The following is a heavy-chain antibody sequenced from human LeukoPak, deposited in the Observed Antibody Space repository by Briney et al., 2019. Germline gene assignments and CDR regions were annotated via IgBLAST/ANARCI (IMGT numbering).Heavy chain of an antibody. CDR1: GGSISSGSYY. D-gene: IGHD1-26*01. V-gene: IGHV4-61*01. CDR3: ARDGYSGSYYFDY. J-gene: IGHJ4*02. Sequence: SETLSLTCTVSGGSISSGSYYWSWIRQPPGKGLEWIGYIYYSGSTNYNPSLKSRVTISVDTSKNQFSLKLSSVTAADTAVYYCARDGYSGSYYFDYWGQGTLVTVSS. CDR2: IYYSGST.